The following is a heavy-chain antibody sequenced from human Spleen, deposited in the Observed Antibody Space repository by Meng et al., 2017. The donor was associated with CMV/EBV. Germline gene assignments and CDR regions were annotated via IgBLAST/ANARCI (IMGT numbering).Heavy chain of an antibody. CDR1: GGSVYSGSYY. CDR2: IFHSGST. D-gene: IGHD3-3*01. Sequence: SETLSLTCTVSGGSVYSGSYYWSWIRQPPGKGLEWIGYIFHSGSTKYNPSLKSRVSMSVDTSKNQFSLKLSSVTAADTAVYYCARFRVTSHRFDPWGQGALVTVSS. J-gene: IGHJ5*02. V-gene: IGHV4-61*01. CDR3: ARFRVTSHRFDP.